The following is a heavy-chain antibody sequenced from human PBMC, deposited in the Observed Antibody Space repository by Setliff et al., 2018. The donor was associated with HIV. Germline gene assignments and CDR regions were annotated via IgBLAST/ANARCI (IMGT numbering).Heavy chain of an antibody. J-gene: IGHJ1*01. CDR1: GAPLSSYY. CDR2: IFYSGTT. CDR3: AVIIATPGTT. V-gene: IGHV4-59*01. D-gene: IGHD6-13*01. Sequence: SETLSLTCTVSGAPLSSYYLNWIRQPPGKGLEWIGYIFYSGTTNYNPSLKSRVTMSVDASKNQFSLILSSVTAADTAVYYCAVIIATPGTTWGQGTLVTVSS.